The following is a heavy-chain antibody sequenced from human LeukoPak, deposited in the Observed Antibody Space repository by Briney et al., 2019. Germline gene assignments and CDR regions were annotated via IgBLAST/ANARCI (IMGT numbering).Heavy chain of an antibody. Sequence: ASVKVSCKASGGTFSSYAISWVRHATGQGIEWMGGIIPICGTANYAQKFQGRVTITADESTSTAYMELSSLRSEDTAVYYCARDSEGSLTMVRGVTQFGCGYWGQGTLVTVSS. J-gene: IGHJ4*02. D-gene: IGHD3-10*01. V-gene: IGHV1-69*13. CDR2: IIPICGTA. CDR3: ARDSEGSLTMVRGVTQFGCGY. CDR1: GGTFSSYA.